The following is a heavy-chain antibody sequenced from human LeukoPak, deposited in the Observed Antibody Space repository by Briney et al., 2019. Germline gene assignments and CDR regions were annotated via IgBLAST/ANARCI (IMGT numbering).Heavy chain of an antibody. CDR1: GFTFSSYV. CDR2: ISGGGGST. CDR3: ARTYDFWSGSQYYFDS. V-gene: IGHV3-23*01. J-gene: IGHJ4*02. D-gene: IGHD3-3*01. Sequence: GGSLRLSCVASGFTFSSYVMSWVRQAPGKGLEWVSGISGGGGSTYYADSVKGRFSISRDNSKNTLYVQMNSLRAEDTAVYYCARTYDFWSGSQYYFDSWGQGTLVTVST.